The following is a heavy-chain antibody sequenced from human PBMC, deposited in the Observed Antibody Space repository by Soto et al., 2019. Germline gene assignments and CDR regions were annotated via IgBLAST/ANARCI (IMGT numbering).Heavy chain of an antibody. CDR1: GFTFSSYG. V-gene: IGHV3-33*01. Sequence: QVQLVESGGGVVQPGRSLRLSCAASGFTFSSYGMHWVRQAPGKGLEWVAVIWYDGSNKYYLDSVKGQFTISRENSKNTMYQEMNSLRSEYTAVYHCARGLADQNAFDISGQGTMVTVSS. CDR3: ARGLADQNAFDI. D-gene: IGHD3-3*02. J-gene: IGHJ3*02. CDR2: IWYDGSNK.